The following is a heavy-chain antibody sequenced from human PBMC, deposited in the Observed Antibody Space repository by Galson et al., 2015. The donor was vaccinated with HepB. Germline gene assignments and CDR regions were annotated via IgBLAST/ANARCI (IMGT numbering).Heavy chain of an antibody. D-gene: IGHD2-2*01. CDR2: INHGDNNT. CDR1: GFTLINSA. CDR3: AKTHCTSTRCYGAIYYYYGMDV. J-gene: IGHJ6*02. V-gene: IGHV3-23*01. Sequence: SLRLSCAASGFTLINSAMNWVRQAPGKGLEWVSTINHGDNNTYYADSVKGRFTISRDNSKNTLYLQMSSLRAEDTATYYCAKTHCTSTRCYGAIYYYYGMDVWGQGTTVTVSS.